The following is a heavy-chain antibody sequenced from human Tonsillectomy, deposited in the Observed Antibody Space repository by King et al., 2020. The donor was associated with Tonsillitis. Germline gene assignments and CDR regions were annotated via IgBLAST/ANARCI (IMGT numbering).Heavy chain of an antibody. D-gene: IGHD3-10*01. CDR2: MNPNSGNT. CDR1: GYMFTSYD. CDR3: ASSYGSGSYSMPYYGMDV. V-gene: IGHV1-8*01. J-gene: IGHJ6*02. Sequence: QLVQSGAEVKKPGASVKVSCKASGYMFTSYDINWVRQATGQGLEWMGWMNPNSGNTGYAQKFQGRVTMTRNASKSTAYMELSSLRSEDTAVYYCASSYGSGSYSMPYYGMDVWGQGTTVTVSS.